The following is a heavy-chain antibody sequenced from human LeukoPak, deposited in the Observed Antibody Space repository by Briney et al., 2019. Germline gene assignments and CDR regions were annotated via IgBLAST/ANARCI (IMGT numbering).Heavy chain of an antibody. CDR1: GFTFSPSA. V-gene: IGHV3-23*01. CDR2: ITSIGVNT. J-gene: IGHJ4*02. CDR3: AKDAKVLDYFDY. Sequence: GGSLRLSCAASGFTFSPSAISWVRQAPGKGLEWVSTITSIGVNTYYADSVKGRFTISRDNSKNNLYLQMNSLRAEDTALYYCAKDAKVLDYFDYWGQGALVTVSS.